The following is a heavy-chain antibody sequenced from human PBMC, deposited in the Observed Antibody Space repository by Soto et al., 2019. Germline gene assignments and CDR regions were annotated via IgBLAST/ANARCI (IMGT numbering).Heavy chain of an antibody. CDR2: VSNIGVTT. J-gene: IGHJ4*02. CDR1: GLAFSIYS. V-gene: IGHV3-23*01. CDR3: SKGSAASGWLTHDY. D-gene: IGHD3-10*01. Sequence: AGGALRLSCSVSGLAFSIYSMSWVRHPPGKGLEWVSDVSNIGVTTNYADFVKGRFTVSRDNSNNTVYLQMNSLRAEDTAVYYCSKGSAASGWLTHDYWGQGTLVTVSS.